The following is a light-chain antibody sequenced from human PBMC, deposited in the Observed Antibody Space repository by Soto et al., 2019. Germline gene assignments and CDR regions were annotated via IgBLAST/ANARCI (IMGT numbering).Light chain of an antibody. V-gene: IGLV2-8*01. Sequence: QSALTQPPSAFGSPGQSVTISCTGTKNDIGVYDFVSWYQHHPGKAPRLIIYEVVQRPSGVPDRFSGSKSGNTASLTVSGLQAVDEADYFCKSYACSNTYVFGRWTKVTV. CDR1: KNDIGVYDF. J-gene: IGLJ1*01. CDR3: KSYACSNTYV. CDR2: EVV.